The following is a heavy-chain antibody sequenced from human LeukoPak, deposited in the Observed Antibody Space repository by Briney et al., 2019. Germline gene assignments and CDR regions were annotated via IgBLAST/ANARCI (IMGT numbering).Heavy chain of an antibody. V-gene: IGHV3-21*01. J-gene: IGHJ4*02. Sequence: GGSLRLSCAASGFTFSSYSMNWVRQAPGKGLEWVSSISSSGSYIYYADSVKGRFTISRDNAKNSLYLQMNSLRAEDTAVYYCASLACSGGSCYSYTDYWGQGTLVTVSS. CDR3: ASLACSGGSCYSYTDY. CDR2: ISSSGSYI. CDR1: GFTFSSYS. D-gene: IGHD2-15*01.